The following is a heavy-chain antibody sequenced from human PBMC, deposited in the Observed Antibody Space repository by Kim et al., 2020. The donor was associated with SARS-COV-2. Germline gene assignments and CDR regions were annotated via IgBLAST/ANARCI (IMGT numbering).Heavy chain of an antibody. CDR3: TSWGAGNY. Sequence: GGSLRLSCAASGFTFSTYWMYWVRQAPGKGLEWVANIKRDGSEKYYVDSVRGRFTISRDNAQNSLFLQMNSLRVEDTAVYYCTSWGAGNYWGPGTLVTVSS. V-gene: IGHV3-7*01. J-gene: IGHJ4*02. D-gene: IGHD6-13*01. CDR1: GFTFSTYW. CDR2: IKRDGSEK.